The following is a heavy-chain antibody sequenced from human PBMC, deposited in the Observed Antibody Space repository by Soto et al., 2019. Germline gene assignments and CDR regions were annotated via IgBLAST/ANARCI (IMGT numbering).Heavy chain of an antibody. Sequence: SETLSLTCTVSGGSISSGDYYWSWIRQPPGKGLEWIGYIYYSGSTYYNPSLKSRVTISVDTSKNQFSLKLSSVTAADTAVYYCARDYVWGSYRLDYWGQGTLVTVSS. D-gene: IGHD3-16*02. V-gene: IGHV4-30-4*01. J-gene: IGHJ4*02. CDR2: IYYSGST. CDR3: ARDYVWGSYRLDY. CDR1: GGSISSGDYY.